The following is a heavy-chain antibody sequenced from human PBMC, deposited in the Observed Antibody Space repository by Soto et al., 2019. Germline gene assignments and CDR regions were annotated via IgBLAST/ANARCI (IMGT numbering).Heavy chain of an antibody. CDR3: ATRLDPIREDALDI. D-gene: IGHD4-17*01. V-gene: IGHV3-53*01. Sequence: EVQLVESGGGLIQPGGSLRLSCAAYGFTVSSNYMSWVRQAPGKGLEWVSVIYSRGNTYYGDSVKGRLTISRDNSKNTIYLQMNSLRAEDTAVYYGATRLDPIREDALDIWGQGTMVTVSS. CDR1: GFTVSSNY. J-gene: IGHJ3*02. CDR2: IYSRGNT.